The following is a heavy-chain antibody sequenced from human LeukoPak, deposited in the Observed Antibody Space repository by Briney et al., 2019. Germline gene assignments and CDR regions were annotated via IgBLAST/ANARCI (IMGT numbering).Heavy chain of an antibody. V-gene: IGHV3-74*01. J-gene: IGHJ4*02. CDR1: GFTFSSHL. D-gene: IGHD1-14*01. CDR3: VRKFATGD. CDR2: VKSDGSAT. Sequence: GGSLRLSCAASGFTFSSHLMHWVRQAQGTGLVWVSSVKSDGSATNYADSVKGRFAISRDNAKNTLYLQMNSLRVEDTAVYYCVRKFATGDWGQGTLVTVSS.